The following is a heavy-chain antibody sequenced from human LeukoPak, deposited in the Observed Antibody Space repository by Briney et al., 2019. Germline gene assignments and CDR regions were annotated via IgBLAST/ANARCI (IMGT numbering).Heavy chain of an antibody. J-gene: IGHJ3*02. V-gene: IGHV1-69*13. CDR3: ARVVVPFSYGSGSQYAFDI. CDR1: GGTFSSYA. Sequence: ASVKVSCKASGGTFSSYAISRVRQAPGQGLEWMGGIIPIFGTANYAQKFQGRVTITADESTSTAYMELSSLRSEDTAVYYCARVVVPFSYGSGSQYAFDIWGQGTMVTVSS. CDR2: IIPIFGTA. D-gene: IGHD3-10*01.